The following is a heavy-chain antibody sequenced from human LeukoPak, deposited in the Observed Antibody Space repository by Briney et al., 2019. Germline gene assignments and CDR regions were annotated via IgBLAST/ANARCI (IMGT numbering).Heavy chain of an antibody. CDR2: IYTSGST. CDR3: ARENPTHKEDPNDAFDI. V-gene: IGHV4-4*07. Sequence: SETLSLTCTVSGGSISSYYWSWIRQPAGKGLEWIGRIYTSGSTNYNPSLKSRVTMSLDTSKNQFSLKLSSVTAADTAVYYCARENPTHKEDPNDAFDIWGQGTMVTVSS. CDR1: GGSISSYY. J-gene: IGHJ3*02.